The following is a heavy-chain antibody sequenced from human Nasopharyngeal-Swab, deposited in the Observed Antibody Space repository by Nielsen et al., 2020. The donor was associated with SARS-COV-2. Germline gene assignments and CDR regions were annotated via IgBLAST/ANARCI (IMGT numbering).Heavy chain of an antibody. CDR2: INHSGST. J-gene: IGHJ4*02. V-gene: IGHV4-39*07. Sequence: LRLSCTISGGSISSGGYYWSWIRQPPGKRLEWIGEINHSGSTNYNPSLKSRVTISVDTSKNQFSLKLSSVTAADTAVYYCARETTVTTLGTIDYWGQGTLVTVSS. CDR3: ARETTVTTLGTIDY. CDR1: GGSISSGGYY. D-gene: IGHD4-17*01.